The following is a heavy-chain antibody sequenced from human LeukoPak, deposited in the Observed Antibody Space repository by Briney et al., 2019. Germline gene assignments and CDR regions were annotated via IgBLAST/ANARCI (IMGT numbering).Heavy chain of an antibody. Sequence: SGESLRLSCAASGFTFSSYAMHWVRQAPGKGLEWVAVISYDGSNKYYADSVKGRFTISRDNSKNTLYLQMNSLRAEDTAVYYCARNFGYSYGNDYWGQGTLVTVSS. V-gene: IGHV3-30-3*01. J-gene: IGHJ4*02. D-gene: IGHD5-18*01. CDR1: GFTFSSYA. CDR3: ARNFGYSYGNDY. CDR2: ISYDGSNK.